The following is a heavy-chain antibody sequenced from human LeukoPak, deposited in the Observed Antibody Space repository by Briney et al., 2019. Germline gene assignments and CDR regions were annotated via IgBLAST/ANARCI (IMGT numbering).Heavy chain of an antibody. CDR1: GFTFDDYG. CDR2: INWNGGST. J-gene: IGHJ5*02. CDR3: ARDVEMATPAADYNWFDP. Sequence: PGGSLRLSCAASGFTFDDYGMSWFRQAPGKGLEWVSGINWNGGSTGYADSVKGRFTISRDNAKNSLYLQMNSLRAEDTALYYCARDVEMATPAADYNWFDPWGQGTLVTVSS. D-gene: IGHD5-24*01. V-gene: IGHV3-20*04.